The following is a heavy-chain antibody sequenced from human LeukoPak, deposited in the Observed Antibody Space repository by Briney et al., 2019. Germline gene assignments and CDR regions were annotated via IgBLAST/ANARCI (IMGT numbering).Heavy chain of an antibody. Sequence: PGRSLRLSCAASGLTFDDYAMHWVRQAPGKGLEWVSGISWNSVIIGYADSVKGRFTISRDNAKNSLYLQMNSLRAEDTALYYCAKGGKNYFYYFDYWGQGTLVTVSS. V-gene: IGHV3-9*01. CDR3: AKGGKNYFYYFDY. J-gene: IGHJ4*02. CDR1: GLTFDDYA. D-gene: IGHD3-16*01. CDR2: ISWNSVII.